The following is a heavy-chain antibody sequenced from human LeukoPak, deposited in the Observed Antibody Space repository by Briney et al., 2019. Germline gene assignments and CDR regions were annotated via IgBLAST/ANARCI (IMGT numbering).Heavy chain of an antibody. CDR3: ARGPGGSSSSDFDY. CDR1: GGSISSGSYY. J-gene: IGHJ4*02. D-gene: IGHD6-6*01. CDR2: IYTRGST. V-gene: IGHV4-61*02. Sequence: PSETLSLTCTVSGGSISSGSYYWGWIRQPAGKGLEWIGGIYTRGSTNYNPSLKSRVTISVDTSKNQFSLKLSSVTAADTAVYYCARGPGGSSSSDFDYWGQGTLVTVSS.